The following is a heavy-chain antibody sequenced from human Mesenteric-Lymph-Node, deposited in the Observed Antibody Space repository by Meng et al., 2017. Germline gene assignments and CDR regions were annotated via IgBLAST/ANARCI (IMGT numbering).Heavy chain of an antibody. Sequence: QVQLVQAGTVVNQPVDSWKVSCKASGSTFTGYYMHWVRQHPGQGLEWMGRINPNRGGTNYAQKFQGRVTMTRDTSISTAYMELSRLRSDDTAVYYCARAGYSYGETFDYWGQGTLVTVSS. J-gene: IGHJ4*02. CDR1: GSTFTGYY. V-gene: IGHV1-2*06. D-gene: IGHD5-18*01. CDR3: ARAGYSYGETFDY. CDR2: INPNRGGT.